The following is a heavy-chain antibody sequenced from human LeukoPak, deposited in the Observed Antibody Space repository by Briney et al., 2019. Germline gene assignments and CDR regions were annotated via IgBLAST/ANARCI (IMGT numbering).Heavy chain of an antibody. CDR1: AGSITTYY. D-gene: IGHD1-26*01. CDR3: ARDQMGMNWFDP. V-gene: IGHV4-59*01. Sequence: SETLSLTCTVSAGSITTYYWSWIRQPPGKGLEWIGYIYYSGSATYNPSLKSRVTISIDTSKNQFSLKLSSVTTADTAVYYCARDQMGMNWFDPWGQGTLVTVSS. CDR2: IYYSGSA. J-gene: IGHJ5*02.